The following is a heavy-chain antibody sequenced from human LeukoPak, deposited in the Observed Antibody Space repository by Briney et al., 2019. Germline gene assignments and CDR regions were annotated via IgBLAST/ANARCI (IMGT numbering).Heavy chain of an antibody. J-gene: IGHJ6*03. CDR3: ATDEIGYCSGGSCYYYMDV. V-gene: IGHV4-59*01. Sequence: SETLSLTCTVSGGSISSYYWSWIRQPPGKGLEWIGYIYYSGSTNYNPSLKSRVTISVDTSKNHVSLKLSSVTAADTAVYYCATDEIGYCSGGSCYYYMDVWGKGPRSPSP. D-gene: IGHD2-15*01. CDR1: GGSISSYY. CDR2: IYYSGST.